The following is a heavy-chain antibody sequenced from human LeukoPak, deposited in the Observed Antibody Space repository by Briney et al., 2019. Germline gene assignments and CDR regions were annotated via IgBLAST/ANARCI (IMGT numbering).Heavy chain of an antibody. D-gene: IGHD5-18*01. CDR3: AKDGDIYGPYYFDY. CDR1: GFTFSSYA. Sequence: GGSLRLSCAASGFTFSSYAMSWVRQAPGKGLDWISGISGSGGSTYYADSVKGRFAISRDNSKNTVFLQMNSLRAEDTAVYYCAKDGDIYGPYYFDYWGQEILVTVSS. V-gene: IGHV3-23*01. CDR2: ISGSGGST. J-gene: IGHJ4*02.